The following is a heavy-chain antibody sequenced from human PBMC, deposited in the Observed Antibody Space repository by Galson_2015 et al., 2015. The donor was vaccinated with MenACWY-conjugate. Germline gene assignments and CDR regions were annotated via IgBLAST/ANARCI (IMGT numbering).Heavy chain of an antibody. V-gene: IGHV4-34*01. J-gene: IGHJ4*02. CDR1: GGSFSGYY. Sequence: ETLSLTCAVYGGSFSGYYWSWIRQPPGQGLEWIGEINHSGSTNYNPSLKSRVTISVDTSKNQFSLKLSSVTAADTAVYYCARVLPPRRSSTSCQIDYWGQGTLVTVSS. CDR3: ARVLPPRRSSTSCQIDY. D-gene: IGHD2-2*01. CDR2: INHSGST.